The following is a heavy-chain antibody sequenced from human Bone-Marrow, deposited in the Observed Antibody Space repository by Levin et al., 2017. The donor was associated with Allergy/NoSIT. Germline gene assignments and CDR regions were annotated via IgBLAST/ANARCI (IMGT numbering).Heavy chain of an antibody. CDR1: GFSFENSA. Sequence: PGGSLRLSCKTSGFSFENSAVQWVRQARGQRLEWIGWIAAASGNTSYAQNFRRRVTITRDMSTRTVYMELNRLTSADSAVYFCAAVGHLPRFDFWGQGALVSVSS. V-gene: IGHV1-58*01. CDR3: AAVGHLPRFDF. CDR2: IAAASGNT. J-gene: IGHJ4*02.